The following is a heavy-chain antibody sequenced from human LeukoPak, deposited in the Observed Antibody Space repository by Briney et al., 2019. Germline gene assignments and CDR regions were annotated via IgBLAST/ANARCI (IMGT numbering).Heavy chain of an antibody. CDR1: GGSISTSNYY. D-gene: IGHD1-26*01. CDR3: ARGRGSYYNYYYYMDV. Sequence: PSETLSLTCTVSGGSISTSNYYWGWIRQPPGKGLEWIGEINHSGSTNYNPSLKSRVTISVDTSKNQFSLKLSSVTAADTAVYYCARGRGSYYNYYYYMDVWGKGTTVTISS. CDR2: INHSGST. J-gene: IGHJ6*03. V-gene: IGHV4-39*07.